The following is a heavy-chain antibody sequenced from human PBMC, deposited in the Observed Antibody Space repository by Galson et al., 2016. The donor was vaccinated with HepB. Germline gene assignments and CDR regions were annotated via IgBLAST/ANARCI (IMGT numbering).Heavy chain of an antibody. CDR1: GGTFSSDA. Sequence: SVKVSCKASGGTFSSDALRWVRQAPGQGLEWLGGIIPIFGTANYAQKFQDRVTITADESTSTVYMELSSLRSEDTAIYYCASDVVEYFQHWGQGTLVTVSS. J-gene: IGHJ1*01. CDR3: ASDVVEYFQH. V-gene: IGHV1-69*13. CDR2: IIPIFGTA.